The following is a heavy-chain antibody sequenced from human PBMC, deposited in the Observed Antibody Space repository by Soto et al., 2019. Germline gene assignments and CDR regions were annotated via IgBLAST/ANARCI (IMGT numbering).Heavy chain of an antibody. CDR1: GFTFSSYG. D-gene: IGHD5-18*01. Sequence: QVQLVESGGGVVQPGRSLRLSCAASGFTFSSYGMHWVRQAPGKGLEWVAVIWYDGSNKYYADSVKGRFTISRDNSKNTLYLQMSSLRAEDTAVYYCERDQRIQLWSRYYGMGVWFQGTTVTVSS. V-gene: IGHV3-33*01. J-gene: IGHJ6*02. CDR2: IWYDGSNK. CDR3: ERDQRIQLWSRYYGMGV.